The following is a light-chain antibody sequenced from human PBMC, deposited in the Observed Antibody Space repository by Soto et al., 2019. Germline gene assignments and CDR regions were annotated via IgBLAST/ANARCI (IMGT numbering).Light chain of an antibody. CDR2: GNT. CDR1: RSNIGAGYD. J-gene: IGLJ1*01. Sequence: QSVLTQPPSVSGAPGQRVTISCTGSRSNIGAGYDIHWYQQLPGTAPQLLIYGNTNRPSRVPDRFSGSNSGTSASPTITGLQAEDEADYYCQSYDNSLSAYVFGTGTKVTVL. V-gene: IGLV1-40*01. CDR3: QSYDNSLSAYV.